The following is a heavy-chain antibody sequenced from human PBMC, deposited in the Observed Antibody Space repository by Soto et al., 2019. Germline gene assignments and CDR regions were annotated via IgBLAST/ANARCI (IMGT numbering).Heavy chain of an antibody. CDR2: INPNSGGT. V-gene: IGHV1-2*02. CDR3: ARFRTVPTYSGVCY. D-gene: IGHD4-17*01. Sequence: ASVKVSCSASGYTFTGYYMHWVRQAPGQGLEWMGWINPNSGGTNYAQKFQGRVTMTRDTSISTAYMELSRLRSDDTAVYYCARFRTVPTYSGVCYWGQGTLVTVSS. J-gene: IGHJ4*02. CDR1: GYTFTGYY.